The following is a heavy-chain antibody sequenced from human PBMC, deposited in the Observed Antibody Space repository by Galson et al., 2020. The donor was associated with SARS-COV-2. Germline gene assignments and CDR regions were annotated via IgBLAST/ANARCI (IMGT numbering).Heavy chain of an antibody. Sequence: GESLKISCAASGFTFSSYAMHWVRQAPGKGLEWVAVISYDGSNKYYADSVKGRFTISRDNSKNTLYLQMNSLRAEDTAVYYCARTGYSGYDYYYYYMDVWGKGTTVTVSS. CDR3: ARTGYSGYDYYYYYMDV. J-gene: IGHJ6*03. V-gene: IGHV3-30*01. D-gene: IGHD5-12*01. CDR1: GFTFSSYA. CDR2: ISYDGSNK.